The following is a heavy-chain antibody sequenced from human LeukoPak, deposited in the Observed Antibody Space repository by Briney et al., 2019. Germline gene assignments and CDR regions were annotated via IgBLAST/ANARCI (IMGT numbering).Heavy chain of an antibody. CDR3: EKDRKSRGYWKPDY. V-gene: IGHV3-30*18. CDR1: GFTFSSYG. Sequence: GGSLRLSCAASGFTFSSYGMHWVRQAPGKGLEWVAVISYDGSNKYYADSVRGRFTISRDNSKNTLYLQMNSLRDEDTAVYYCEKDRKSRGYWKPDYWGQGILVTVSS. D-gene: IGHD3-22*01. J-gene: IGHJ4*02. CDR2: ISYDGSNK.